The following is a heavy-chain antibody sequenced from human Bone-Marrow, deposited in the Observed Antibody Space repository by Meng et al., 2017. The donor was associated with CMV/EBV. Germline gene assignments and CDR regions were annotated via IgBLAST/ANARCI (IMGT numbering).Heavy chain of an antibody. V-gene: IGHV3-69-1*01. J-gene: IGHJ3*02. Sequence: GESLKISCAASGFTFSDYYMNWVRQAPGKGLEWVSSISSSSTIYYADSVKGRFTISRDNAKNSLYLQMNSLRAEDTALYYCARTPLGAFDIWGQGTMVTVSS. CDR3: ARTPLGAFDI. CDR1: GFTFSDYY. CDR2: ISSSSTI.